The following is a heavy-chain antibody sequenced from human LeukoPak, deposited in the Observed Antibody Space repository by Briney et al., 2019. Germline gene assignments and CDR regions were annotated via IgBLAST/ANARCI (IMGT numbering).Heavy chain of an antibody. D-gene: IGHD6-13*01. V-gene: IGHV5-51*01. J-gene: IGHJ5*02. Sequence: GESLKISCKGSGYSFTSYWIGWVRQMPGKGLEWMGIIYPGDSDTRYSPSFQGQVTISADKSISTAYLQWSSLKASDTAMYYCARVPGSSSRWYWFDPWGQGTLVTVSP. CDR2: IYPGDSDT. CDR1: GYSFTSYW. CDR3: ARVPGSSSRWYWFDP.